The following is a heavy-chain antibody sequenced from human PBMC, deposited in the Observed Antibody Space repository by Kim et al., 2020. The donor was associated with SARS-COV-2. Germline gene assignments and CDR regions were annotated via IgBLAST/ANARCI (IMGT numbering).Heavy chain of an antibody. V-gene: IGHV3-21*01. CDR1: GFTFSSYS. J-gene: IGHJ6*02. D-gene: IGHD3-10*01. CDR2: ISSSSSYI. Sequence: GGSLRLSCAASGFTFSSYSMNWVRQAPGKGLEWVSSISSSSSYIYYADSVKGRFTISRDNAKNSLYLQMNSLRAEDTAVYYCARAPLPHNRFALTGGMDVWGQGTTVTVSS. CDR3: ARAPLPHNRFALTGGMDV.